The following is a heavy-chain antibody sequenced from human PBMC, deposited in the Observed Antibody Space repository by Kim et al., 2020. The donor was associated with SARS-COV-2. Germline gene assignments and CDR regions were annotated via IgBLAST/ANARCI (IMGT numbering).Heavy chain of an antibody. CDR1: GYTFTSYG. CDR3: ARDSYYYDSSGYDY. D-gene: IGHD3-22*01. J-gene: IGHJ4*02. V-gene: IGHV1-18*01. Sequence: ASVKVSCKASGYTFTSYGISWVRQAPGQGLEWMGWISAYNGNTNYAQKLQGRVTMTTDTSTSTAYMELRSLRSDDTAVYYCARDSYYYDSSGYDYWGRGTLVTVSS. CDR2: ISAYNGNT.